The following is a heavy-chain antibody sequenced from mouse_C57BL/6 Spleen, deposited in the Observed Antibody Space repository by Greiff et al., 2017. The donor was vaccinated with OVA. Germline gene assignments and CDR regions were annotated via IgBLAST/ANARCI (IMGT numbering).Heavy chain of an antibody. V-gene: IGHV5-17*01. CDR2: ISSGSSTI. CDR1: GFTFSDYG. CDR3: ARGPLCFDV. J-gene: IGHJ1*03. Sequence: EVKLVESGGGLVKPGGSLKLSCAASGFTFSDYGMHWVRQAPEKGLEWVAYISSGSSTIYYADTVKGRFTISRDNAKNTLFLQMTSLRSEDTAMYYCARGPLCFDVWGTGTTVTVSS.